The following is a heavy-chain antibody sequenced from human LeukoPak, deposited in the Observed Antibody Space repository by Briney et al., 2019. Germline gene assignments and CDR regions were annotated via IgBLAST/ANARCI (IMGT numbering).Heavy chain of an antibody. CDR1: GFTFSSYS. D-gene: IGHD3-9*01. J-gene: IGHJ5*02. V-gene: IGHV3-21*01. CDR2: ISSSSSYI. Sequence: PGGSLRLSCAASGFTFSSYSMNWVRQAPGKGLEWVSSISSSSSYIYYADSVKGRFTISRDNAKNSLYLQMNSLRAEDTAVYYCARDRVPLLRYFDWTAPWGQGTLVTVSS. CDR3: ARDRVPLLRYFDWTAP.